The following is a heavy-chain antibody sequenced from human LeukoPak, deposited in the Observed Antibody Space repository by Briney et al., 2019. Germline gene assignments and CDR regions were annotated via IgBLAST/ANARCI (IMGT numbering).Heavy chain of an antibody. J-gene: IGHJ3*02. Sequence: ASVKVSCKASGYTFTGYYMHWVRQAPGQGLEWMGWINPNSGGTNYAQKFQGRVTMTRDTSISTAYMELSRLRSDDTAVYYCARYDSSGYYYGLRKGRNPHDAFDIWGQGTMVTVSS. V-gene: IGHV1-2*02. CDR2: INPNSGGT. D-gene: IGHD3-22*01. CDR3: ARYDSSGYYYGLRKGRNPHDAFDI. CDR1: GYTFTGYY.